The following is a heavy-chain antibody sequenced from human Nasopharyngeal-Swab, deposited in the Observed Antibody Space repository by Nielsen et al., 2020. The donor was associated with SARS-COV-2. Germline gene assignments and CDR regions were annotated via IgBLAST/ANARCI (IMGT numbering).Heavy chain of an antibody. CDR1: GYTFTTYG. J-gene: IGHJ5*02. CDR3: ARANYCRVGTCHGVTHNWFDP. CDR2: INTYNGDT. D-gene: IGHD2-15*01. V-gene: IGHV1-18*04. Sequence: ASVKVSCKASGYTFTTYGISWARQAPGQGLDWMGWINTYNGDTNYAPNLQGRVTMTTDTSTSTAYMELRSLRSDDTAVYYCARANYCRVGTCHGVTHNWFDPWGQGTPVTVSS.